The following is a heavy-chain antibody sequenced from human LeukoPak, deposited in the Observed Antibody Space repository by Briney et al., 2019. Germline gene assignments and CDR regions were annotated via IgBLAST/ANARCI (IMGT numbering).Heavy chain of an antibody. V-gene: IGHV1-46*01. CDR1: GYTFTSYY. J-gene: IGHJ4*02. Sequence: ASVTVSCKASGYTFTSYYMHWVRQAPGQGLEWMGIINPSGGSTSYALKFQGRVTMTRDTSTSTVYMELSSLRSEDTAVYYCAREPGDYDTFDYWGQGTLVTVSS. CDR3: AREPGDYDTFDY. D-gene: IGHD3-9*01. CDR2: INPSGGST.